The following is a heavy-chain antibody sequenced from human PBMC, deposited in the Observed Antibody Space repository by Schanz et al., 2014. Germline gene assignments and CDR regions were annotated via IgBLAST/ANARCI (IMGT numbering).Heavy chain of an antibody. J-gene: IGHJ4*02. CDR1: GFTVSSDH. D-gene: IGHD3-22*01. V-gene: IGHV3-66*04. Sequence: EVQLVESGGGFVQPGGSLGLSCVVSGFTVSSDHMSWVRQAPGKGLEWVSVIYSGIGAYYADSVKDSFTVSRDNSKNTVYLQMNRLRAEDTAVYSCAKHPSRGDYDYYFDYWGQGTLVTVSS. CDR3: AKHPSRGDYDYYFDY. CDR2: IYSGIGA.